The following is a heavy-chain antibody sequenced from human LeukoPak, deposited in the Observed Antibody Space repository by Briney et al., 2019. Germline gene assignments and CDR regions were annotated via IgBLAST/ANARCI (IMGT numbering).Heavy chain of an antibody. CDR2: IKQDGSEK. D-gene: IGHD3-9*01. CDR1: GFTFSSYW. CDR3: ARDPGYLRYFDWLPHHDAFDI. J-gene: IGHJ3*02. Sequence: PGGSLRLSCAASGFTFSSYWMSWVRQAPGKGLEWVANIKQDGSEKYYVDSVKGRFTISRDNAKNSLYLQMNSLRAEDTAVYYCARDPGYLRYFDWLPHHDAFDIWGQGTMVTVSS. V-gene: IGHV3-7*03.